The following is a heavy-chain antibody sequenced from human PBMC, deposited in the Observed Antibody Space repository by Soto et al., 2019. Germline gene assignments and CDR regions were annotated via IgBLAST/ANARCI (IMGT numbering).Heavy chain of an antibody. V-gene: IGHV1-2*02. Sequence: ASVKVSCKASGYTFTGYYMHWVRQAPGQGLEWMGWINPNSGGTNYAQKFQGRVTMTRDTSISTAYMELSRLRSDDTAVYYCARVPLTGYSYLGYYGMDVWGQGTTVTVSS. D-gene: IGHD5-18*01. CDR3: ARVPLTGYSYLGYYGMDV. J-gene: IGHJ6*02. CDR1: GYTFTGYY. CDR2: INPNSGGT.